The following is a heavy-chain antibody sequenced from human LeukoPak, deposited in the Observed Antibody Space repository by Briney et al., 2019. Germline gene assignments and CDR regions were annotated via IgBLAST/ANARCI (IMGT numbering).Heavy chain of an antibody. Sequence: TGGSLRLSCAASGFTFSSYAMSWVRQAPGKGLEWASAISGSGGSTYYADSVKGRFTISRDNSKNTLYLQMNSLRAEDTAVYYCAKEVVVYGACDYWGQGTLVTVSS. CDR1: GFTFSSYA. CDR3: AKEVVVYGACDY. J-gene: IGHJ4*02. V-gene: IGHV3-23*01. D-gene: IGHD2-8*02. CDR2: ISGSGGST.